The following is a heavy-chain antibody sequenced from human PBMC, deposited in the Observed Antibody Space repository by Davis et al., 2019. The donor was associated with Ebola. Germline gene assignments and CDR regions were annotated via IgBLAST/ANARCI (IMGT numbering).Heavy chain of an antibody. CDR2: ISSSSSTI. CDR1: GFTFSSYS. Sequence: PGGSLRLSCAASGFTFSSYSMNWVRQAPGKGLEWVSYISSSSSTIYYADSVKGRFTISRDNSKNTLYLQMNSLRADDTAVYYCARSVRRILEWLPVDYWGQGTLVTVSS. V-gene: IGHV3-48*01. D-gene: IGHD3-3*01. J-gene: IGHJ4*02. CDR3: ARSVRRILEWLPVDY.